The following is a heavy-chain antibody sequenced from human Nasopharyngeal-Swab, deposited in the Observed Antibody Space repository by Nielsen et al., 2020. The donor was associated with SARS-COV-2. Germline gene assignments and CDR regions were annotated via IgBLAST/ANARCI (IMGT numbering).Heavy chain of an antibody. CDR1: GGSISSGGYY. Sequence: SETLSLTCTVSGGSISSGGYYWSWIRQPPGKGLEWIGYIYYSGSTYYNPSLKSRVTISVDTSKNQFSLKLSSVTAADTAVYYCARDVRSYGSGSYYHYYYYYYMDVWGKGTTVTVSS. V-gene: IGHV4-30-4*01. D-gene: IGHD3-10*01. CDR2: IYYSGST. CDR3: ARDVRSYGSGSYYHYYYYYYMDV. J-gene: IGHJ6*03.